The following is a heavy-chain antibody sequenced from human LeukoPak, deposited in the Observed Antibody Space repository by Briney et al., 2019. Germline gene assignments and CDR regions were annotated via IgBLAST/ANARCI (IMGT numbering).Heavy chain of an antibody. CDR1: GYAFTGYH. CDR2: VNPKSGDT. Sequence: ASVKVSCKASGYAFTGYHIHWVRQAPGQGLEWMGWVNPKSGDTDYAQEFQGRVTMTRDTSISTAYMELSRLRSDDTAVYYCARVQYYNSGNYYAYWGQGTLVTVSS. J-gene: IGHJ4*02. D-gene: IGHD3-10*01. V-gene: IGHV1-2*02. CDR3: ARVQYYNSGNYYAY.